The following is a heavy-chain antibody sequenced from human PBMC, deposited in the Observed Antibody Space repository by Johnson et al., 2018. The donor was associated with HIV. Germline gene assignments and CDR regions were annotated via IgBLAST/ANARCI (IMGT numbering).Heavy chain of an antibody. D-gene: IGHD1-26*01. Sequence: VQLVESGGGLVQPGGSLRLSCAASGLTVSNNYMTWVRQGPGKGLEWVSVIYSGGSTYYADSVKGRFTISRDNSKNTLYLQMNSLRAEDTAVYYCARSLPGRGSYYAFDIWGQGTMVTVSS. J-gene: IGHJ3*02. CDR2: IYSGGST. CDR1: GLTVSNNY. V-gene: IGHV3-66*01. CDR3: ARSLPGRGSYYAFDI.